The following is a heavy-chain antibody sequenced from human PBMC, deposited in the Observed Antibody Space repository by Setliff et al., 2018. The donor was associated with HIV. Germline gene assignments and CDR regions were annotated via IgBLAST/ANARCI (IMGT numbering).Heavy chain of an antibody. J-gene: IGHJ3*02. CDR3: AREGTYSGTYLVRRVASFDI. Sequence: AETLSLTCTVSGGSVSSTTYFWGWISQAPGKGLQWIGSLYYSGSTCYNPSLKSRVTISVDTSQNHFSLKLSSVTATDTAVYYCAREGTYSGTYLVRRVASFDIWGQGTMVTVSS. D-gene: IGHD1-26*01. V-gene: IGHV4-39*02. CDR1: GGSVSSTTYF. CDR2: LYYSGST.